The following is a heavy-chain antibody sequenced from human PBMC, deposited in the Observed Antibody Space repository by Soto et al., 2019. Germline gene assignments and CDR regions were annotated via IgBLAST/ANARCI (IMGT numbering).Heavy chain of an antibody. J-gene: IGHJ4*02. CDR2: MYYSGAT. CDR3: ARHAAYDSVWGKSDGSDY. CDR1: GGSISSNSYY. D-gene: IGHD3-16*01. Sequence: QLQLQESGPGLVKPSETLSLACTVSGGSISSNSYYWDWIRQPPGKGLEWIGSMYYSGATYHNPSLQSRVTISADTPTNQFSLHLSSVTAADTAVYYCARHAAYDSVWGKSDGSDYWGQGTLVTVSS. V-gene: IGHV4-39*01.